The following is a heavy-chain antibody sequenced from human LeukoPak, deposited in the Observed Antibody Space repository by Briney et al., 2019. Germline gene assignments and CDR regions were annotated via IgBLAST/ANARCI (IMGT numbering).Heavy chain of an antibody. V-gene: IGHV3-23*01. CDR3: AKELYGSGSYYFDY. CDR1: GFTFSSYA. J-gene: IGHJ4*02. CDR2: ISGSGGST. D-gene: IGHD3-10*01. Sequence: GGXLRLSCAASGFTFSSYAMSWVRQARGKGLEWVSAISGSGGSTYYADSVKGRFTISRDNSKKTLYLQMNSLRAEDTAVYYCAKELYGSGSYYFDYWGQGTLVTVSS.